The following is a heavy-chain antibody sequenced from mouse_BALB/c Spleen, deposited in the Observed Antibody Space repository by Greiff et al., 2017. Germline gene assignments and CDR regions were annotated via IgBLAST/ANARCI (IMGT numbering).Heavy chain of an antibody. J-gene: IGHJ2*01. V-gene: IGHV2-6-5*01. Sequence: VQRVESGPGLVAPSQSLSITCTVSGFSLTDYGVSWIRQPPGKGLEWLGVIWGGGSTYYNSALNSRLSISKDNSKSQVFLKMNSLQTDDTAMYYCAKHRYYGSSYVYYWGQGTTLTVSS. CDR1: GFSLTDYG. CDR3: AKHRYYGSSYVYY. CDR2: IWGGGST. D-gene: IGHD1-1*01.